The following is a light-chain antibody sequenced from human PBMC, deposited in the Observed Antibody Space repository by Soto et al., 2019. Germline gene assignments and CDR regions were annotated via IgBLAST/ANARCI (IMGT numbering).Light chain of an antibody. CDR2: GAS. CDR1: QSVGSN. V-gene: IGKV3-15*01. Sequence: EIVMTQSPATLSVSPGERATLSCRASQSVGSNLAWYQQKAGQAPRLLIYGASTRATGIPARFSGSGSGTEFTLTISSLQSEDFALYYCQQLISYPLTFGGGTKVEIK. J-gene: IGKJ4*01. CDR3: QQLISYPLT.